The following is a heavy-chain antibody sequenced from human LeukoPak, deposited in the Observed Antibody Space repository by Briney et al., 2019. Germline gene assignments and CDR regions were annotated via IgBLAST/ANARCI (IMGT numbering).Heavy chain of an antibody. CDR3: ARDSNYYDSSGYYYGSAFDI. CDR2: ISSSTSYI. D-gene: IGHD3-22*01. CDR1: GFTFSSYS. Sequence: AGGSLRLSCAASGFTFSSYSMNWVRQAPGKGLEWVASISSSTSYIYYADSLKGRFTISRDNAKNSLYLQMNSLRAEDTAVYYCARDSNYYDSSGYYYGSAFDIWGQGTMVTVSS. J-gene: IGHJ3*02. V-gene: IGHV3-21*01.